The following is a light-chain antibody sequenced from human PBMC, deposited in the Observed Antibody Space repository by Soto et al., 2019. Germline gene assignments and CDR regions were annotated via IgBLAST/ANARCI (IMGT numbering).Light chain of an antibody. CDR1: QSVSSY. V-gene: IGKV3-11*01. J-gene: IGKJ5*01. CDR2: DAS. CDR3: QQRQYWPPIP. Sequence: EIVLTQSTATLSLSPGERATLSCRASQSVSSYLAWYQQKPGQAPRLLIYDASNRAAGIPARFSGSGSGTDFTLTISSLEPEDFAIYYCQQRQYWPPIPYGQLTRLEVK.